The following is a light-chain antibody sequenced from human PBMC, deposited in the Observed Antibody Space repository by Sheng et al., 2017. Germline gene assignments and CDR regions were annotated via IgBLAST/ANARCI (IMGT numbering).Light chain of an antibody. CDR1: NSIFGYYNL. CDR2: DVS. V-gene: IGLV2-23*02. Sequence: QSALTQPASVSGSPGQSITISCTGPNSIFGYYNLISWFQHQPGRAPKLIIYDVSQRASGVSWRFSGSKSGNTASLTISGLQPEDEADYYCCSYAGSRLFGSGTKVTVL. J-gene: IGLJ1*01. CDR3: CSYAGSRL.